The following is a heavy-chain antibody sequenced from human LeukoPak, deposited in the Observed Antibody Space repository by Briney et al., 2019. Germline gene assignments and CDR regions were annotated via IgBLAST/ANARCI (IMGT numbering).Heavy chain of an antibody. D-gene: IGHD5-12*01. CDR3: ARGATRLYYYYMDV. Sequence: SETLSLTCTVSGGSISSSSYYWGWVRQPPGKGLEWIGSIYYSGSTYYNPSLKSLVTISVDTSKNQFSLKLSSVTAADTAVYYCARGATRLYYYYMDVWGKGTTVTVSS. J-gene: IGHJ6*03. V-gene: IGHV4-39*07. CDR1: GGSISSSSYY. CDR2: IYYSGST.